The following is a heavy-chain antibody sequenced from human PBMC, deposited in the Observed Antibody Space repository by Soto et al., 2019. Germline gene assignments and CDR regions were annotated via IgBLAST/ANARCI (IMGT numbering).Heavy chain of an antibody. J-gene: IGHJ5*02. V-gene: IGHV3-23*01. CDR3: AKDPGRLDWFDP. Sequence: GGSLRLSCAASGFTFSSYAMSWVRQAPGKGLEWVSAISGSGGSTYYADSVKGRFTISRDNSKDTLYLQMNSLRAEDTAVYYCAKDPGRLDWFDPWGQGTLVTVSS. CDR2: ISGSGGST. CDR1: GFTFSSYA. D-gene: IGHD2-21*01.